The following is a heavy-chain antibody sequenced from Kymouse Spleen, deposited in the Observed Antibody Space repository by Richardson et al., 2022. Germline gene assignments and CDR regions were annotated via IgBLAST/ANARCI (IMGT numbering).Heavy chain of an antibody. J-gene: IGHJ4*02. CDR3: ARRGIVGALHFDY. CDR2: INHSGST. CDR1: GGSFSGYY. D-gene: IGHD1-26*01. V-gene: IGHV4-34*01. Sequence: QVQLQQWGAGLLKPSETLSLTCAVYGGSFSGYYWSWIRQPPGKGLEWIGEINHSGSTNYNPSLKSRVTISVDTSKNQFSLKLSSVTAADTAVYYCARRGIVGALHFDYWGQGTLVTVSS.